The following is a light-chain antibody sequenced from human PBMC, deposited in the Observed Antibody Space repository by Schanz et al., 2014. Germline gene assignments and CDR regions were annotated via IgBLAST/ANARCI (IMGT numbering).Light chain of an antibody. CDR1: QSVSSH. V-gene: IGKV3-11*01. J-gene: IGKJ5*01. Sequence: EIVLTQFPGTLSLSPGERATLSCRASQSVSSHLAWYQQKPGQAPRLLIYDASNRATGIPARFSGSGSGTDFTLTINSLEPEDFGVYYCQQRSNWLSITFGQGTRLEIK. CDR2: DAS. CDR3: QQRSNWLSIT.